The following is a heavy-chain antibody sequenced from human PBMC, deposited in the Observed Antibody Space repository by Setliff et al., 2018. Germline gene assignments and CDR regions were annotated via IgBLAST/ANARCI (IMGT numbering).Heavy chain of an antibody. J-gene: IGHJ4*01. CDR1: GFTFSTYT. V-gene: IGHV3-21*01. Sequence: PGGSLRLSCAASGFTFSTYTMNWVRQAPGKGPEWVSSISSDSTYIYYADSVKGRFTISRDNAKNSLFLQMNSLRAEDTAVYYCAKGESKLRFLEWLLLDYWGRGTLVTVSS. CDR2: ISSDSTYI. CDR3: AKGESKLRFLEWLLLDY. D-gene: IGHD3-3*01.